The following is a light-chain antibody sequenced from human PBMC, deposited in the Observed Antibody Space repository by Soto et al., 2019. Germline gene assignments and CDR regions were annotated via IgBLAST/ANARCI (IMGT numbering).Light chain of an antibody. Sequence: EIVLTQSPATLSLSPGERATLSCGASQSVSSSYLAWYQQKPGLAPRLLNYDASSRATGIPDRFSGSGSGTDFTLTISRLEAEDFAVYYCQQYGSSPFGQGTRLEIK. CDR2: DAS. J-gene: IGKJ5*01. CDR1: QSVSSSY. CDR3: QQYGSSP. V-gene: IGKV3D-20*01.